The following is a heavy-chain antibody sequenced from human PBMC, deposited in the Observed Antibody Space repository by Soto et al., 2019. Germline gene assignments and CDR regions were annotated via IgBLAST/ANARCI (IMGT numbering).Heavy chain of an antibody. J-gene: IGHJ6*03. V-gene: IGHV3-23*01. CDR3: AKRYSSSWYGNYMDV. Sequence: GGSLRLSCAASGFTFSSYAMSWVRQAPGKGLEWVSAISGSGGSTYYADSVKGRFTISRDNSKNTLYLQMNSLRAEDTAVYYCAKRYSSSWYGNYMDVWGKGTTVTVSS. D-gene: IGHD6-13*01. CDR1: GFTFSSYA. CDR2: ISGSGGST.